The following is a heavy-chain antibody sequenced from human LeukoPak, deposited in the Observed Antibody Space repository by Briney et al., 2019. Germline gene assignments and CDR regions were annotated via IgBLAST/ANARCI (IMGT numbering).Heavy chain of an antibody. D-gene: IGHD2-2*01. J-gene: IGHJ5*02. V-gene: IGHV3-7*01. Sequence: GGSLRLSCAASGFTFSSYWMSWVRQAPGKGLEWVANIKQDGSEKYYVDSVKGRFTISRDNAKNSLYLQMNSLRAEDTAVYYCARDIVVVPAAPFDPWGQGTPVTVSS. CDR2: IKQDGSEK. CDR1: GFTFSSYW. CDR3: ARDIVVVPAAPFDP.